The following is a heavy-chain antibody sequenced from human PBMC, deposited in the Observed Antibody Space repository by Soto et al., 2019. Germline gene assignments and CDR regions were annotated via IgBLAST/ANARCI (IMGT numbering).Heavy chain of an antibody. Sequence: ASVKVSCKASGNTFTSYAMHWVRQAPGQRLEWMGWINAGNGNTKYSQKFQGRVTITRDTSASTAYMELSSLRSEDTAVYYCATTDCGGDCYTRNYYYYGMDVWGQGTTVTVSS. CDR3: ATTDCGGDCYTRNYYYYGMDV. CDR1: GNTFTSYA. CDR2: INAGNGNT. J-gene: IGHJ6*02. D-gene: IGHD2-21*02. V-gene: IGHV1-3*01.